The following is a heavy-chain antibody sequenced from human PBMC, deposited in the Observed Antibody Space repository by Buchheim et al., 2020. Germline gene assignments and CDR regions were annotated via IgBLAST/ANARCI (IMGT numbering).Heavy chain of an antibody. CDR2: IYHTGTT. J-gene: IGHJ4*02. V-gene: IGHV4-4*02. CDR3: AREFENCSGGSCYSFDH. D-gene: IGHD2-15*01. Sequence: QVQLQESGPGLVKPSGTLSLTCAVSGGSISSSNWWSWVRQPPGKGLEWIGEIYHTGTTNYHPSLKSRVTISVVKSKNSLSLKMTAVTAADTAVYYCAREFENCSGGSCYSFDHWGRGTL. CDR1: GGSISSSNW.